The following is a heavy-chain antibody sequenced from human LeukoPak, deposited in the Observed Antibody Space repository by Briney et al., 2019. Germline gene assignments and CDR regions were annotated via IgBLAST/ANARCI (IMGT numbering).Heavy chain of an antibody. CDR1: GFTFSSYG. CDR2: IRYDGGNK. CDR3: AKDYDFWSGPDAFDI. J-gene: IGHJ3*02. Sequence: PGGSLRLSCAASGFTFSSYGMHWVRQAPGKGLEWVAFIRYDGGNKYYADSVKGRFTISRDNSKNTLYLQMNSLRAEDTAVYYCAKDYDFWSGPDAFDIWGQGTMVTVSS. V-gene: IGHV3-30*02. D-gene: IGHD3-3*01.